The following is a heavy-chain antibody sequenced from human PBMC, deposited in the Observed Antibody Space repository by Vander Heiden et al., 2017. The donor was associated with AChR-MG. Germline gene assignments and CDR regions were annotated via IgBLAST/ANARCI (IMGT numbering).Heavy chain of an antibody. D-gene: IGHD1-26*01. J-gene: IGHJ4*02. CDR3: AKTGDRMVGATTSPYYFDY. V-gene: IGHV3-23*01. Sequence: EVQLLESGGGLVQPGGSLRLSCAASGFTFSSYAMGWVRQAPGKGLEWVSAISGSGGSTYYADSVKGRFTISRDNSKNTLYLQMNSLRAEDTAVYYCAKTGDRMVGATTSPYYFDYWGQGTLVTVSS. CDR2: ISGSGGST. CDR1: GFTFSSYA.